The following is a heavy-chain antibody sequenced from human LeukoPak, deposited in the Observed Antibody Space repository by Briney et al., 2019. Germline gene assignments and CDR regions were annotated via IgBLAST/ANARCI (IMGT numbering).Heavy chain of an antibody. J-gene: IGHJ4*02. Sequence: GESLKISCKGSGYSFTNYWIGWVRQMPGKGLEWMGIIYAGDSDTRYSPSFQGQVTISADKSTNTAYLQWSSLKASDTAMYYCARGGPSYALDYWGQGTLVTVSS. V-gene: IGHV5-51*01. D-gene: IGHD3-16*01. CDR1: GYSFTNYW. CDR2: IYAGDSDT. CDR3: ARGGPSYALDY.